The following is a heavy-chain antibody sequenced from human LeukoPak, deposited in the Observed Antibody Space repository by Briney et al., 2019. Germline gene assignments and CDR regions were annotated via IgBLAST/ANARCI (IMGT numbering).Heavy chain of an antibody. J-gene: IGHJ4*02. CDR3: ARDSGLSGGSWPLDY. Sequence: GASVKVSCKAPGYTFTSYGISWVRQAPGQGLEWMGWISAYNGNTNYAQKLQGRVTMTTDTSTSTAYMELRSLRSDDTAVYYCARDSGLSGGSWPLDYWGQGTLVTVSS. CDR2: ISAYNGNT. CDR1: GYTFTSYG. V-gene: IGHV1-18*01. D-gene: IGHD2-15*01.